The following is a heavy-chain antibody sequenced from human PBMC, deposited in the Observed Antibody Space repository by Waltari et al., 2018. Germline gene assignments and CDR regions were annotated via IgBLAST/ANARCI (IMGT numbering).Heavy chain of an antibody. CDR3: ARDRGYYDSSGYLDY. CDR2: ISSSSSTI. V-gene: IGHV3-48*01. Sequence: EVQLVESGGGLVQPGGSLRLSCAASGFTFRSSSMNWVRQAPGKGLEWVSYISSSSSTIYYADSVKGRFTISRDNAKNSLYLQMNSLRAEDTAVYYCARDRGYYDSSGYLDYWGQGTMVTVSS. J-gene: IGHJ4*02. D-gene: IGHD3-22*01. CDR1: GFTFRSSS.